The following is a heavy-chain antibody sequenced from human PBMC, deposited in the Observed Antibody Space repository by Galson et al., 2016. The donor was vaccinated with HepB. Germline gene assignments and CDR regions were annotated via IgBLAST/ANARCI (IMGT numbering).Heavy chain of an antibody. CDR3: AKHWIRTHDL. CDR2: ITYVGVR. V-gene: IGHV3-23*01. CDR1: GFNFRSFD. D-gene: IGHD1-14*01. Sequence: SLRLSCAASGFNFRSFDMSWVGQAPGKGLEWVSGITYVGVRYYADSVKGRFTISRDDSSGQVFLEMHSLRGEDTALYYCAKHWIRTHDLWGQGTLVTVSS. J-gene: IGHJ5*02.